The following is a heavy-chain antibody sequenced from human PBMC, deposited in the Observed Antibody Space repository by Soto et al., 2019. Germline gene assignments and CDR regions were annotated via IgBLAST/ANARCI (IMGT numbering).Heavy chain of an antibody. D-gene: IGHD3-10*01. CDR1: GYTLTELS. CDR2: FDPEDGET. Sequence: ASVKVSCKVSGYTLTELSMHWVRQAPGKGLEWMGGFDPEDGETIYAQKFQGRVTITEDTSTGTAYMELSSLRSEDTAVYYCARDRYYGSGGFDPWGQGTLVTVSS. V-gene: IGHV1-24*01. J-gene: IGHJ5*02. CDR3: ARDRYYGSGGFDP.